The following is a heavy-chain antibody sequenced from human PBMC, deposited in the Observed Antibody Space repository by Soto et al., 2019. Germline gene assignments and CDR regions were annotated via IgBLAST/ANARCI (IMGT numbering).Heavy chain of an antibody. CDR3: ARDQTVLDY. CDR1: GYTFTSYA. J-gene: IGHJ4*02. V-gene: IGHV1-18*04. D-gene: IGHD4-17*01. Sequence: QVQLVQSGAEVKKPGASVKVSCKASGYTFTSYAFNWVRQAPGQGLEWMGWISAYSGNTNYAQKFQGRVTMTTDTATSTAYKELRSLRSDDTAVYYWARDQTVLDYWGQGTLVTVSS. CDR2: ISAYSGNT.